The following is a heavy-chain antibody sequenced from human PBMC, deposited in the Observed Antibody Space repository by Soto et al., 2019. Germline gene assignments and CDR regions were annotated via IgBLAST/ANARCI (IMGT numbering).Heavy chain of an antibody. CDR3: ARDSRYYYDSSGYWSVSYYGMDV. CDR1: GGSISSYY. CDR2: IYYSGST. Sequence: SETLSLTCTVSGGSISSYYWSWIRQPPGKGLERIRYIYYSGSTNYNPSLKSRVTISVDTSKNQFSLKLSSVTAADTAVYYCARDSRYYYDSSGYWSVSYYGMDVWGQGTTVTVS. V-gene: IGHV4-59*01. D-gene: IGHD3-22*01. J-gene: IGHJ6*02.